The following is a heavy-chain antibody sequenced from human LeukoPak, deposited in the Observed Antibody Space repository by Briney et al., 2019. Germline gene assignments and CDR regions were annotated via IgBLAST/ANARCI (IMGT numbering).Heavy chain of an antibody. CDR3: AKDPSWSGYFDY. Sequence: ASVKVSCKASGYTFTGYYMHWVRQAPGQGLEWMGWINPNSGGTNYAQKFQGRVTMTRDTSISTAYMELSRLRSDDTAVYYCAKDPSWSGYFDYWGQGTLVTVSS. V-gene: IGHV1-2*02. D-gene: IGHD6-13*01. CDR2: INPNSGGT. CDR1: GYTFTGYY. J-gene: IGHJ4*02.